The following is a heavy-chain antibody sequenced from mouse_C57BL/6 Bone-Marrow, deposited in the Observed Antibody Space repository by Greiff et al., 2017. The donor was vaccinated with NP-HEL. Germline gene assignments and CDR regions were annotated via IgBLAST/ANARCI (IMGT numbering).Heavy chain of an antibody. Sequence: QVQLQQPGAELVKPGASVKMSCKASGYTFTSYWITWVKQRPGQGLEWIGDIYPGSGYTNYNEKFKGKATLTVDTSSSTAYMQLSSLTSEDSAVYDCASPYSNYAMDYWGQGTSVTVSS. CDR1: GYTFTSYW. CDR3: ASPYSNYAMDY. V-gene: IGHV1-55*01. D-gene: IGHD2-5*01. CDR2: IYPGSGYT. J-gene: IGHJ4*01.